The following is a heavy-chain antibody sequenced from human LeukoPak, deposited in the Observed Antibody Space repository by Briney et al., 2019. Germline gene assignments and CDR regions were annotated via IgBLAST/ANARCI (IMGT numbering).Heavy chain of an antibody. V-gene: IGHV3-7*04. CDR1: GFSFSTYA. D-gene: IGHD5-24*01. CDR2: IKQDGSKK. Sequence: GGSLRLSCAVSGFSFSTYAMSWVRQAPGKGLEWVANIKQDGSKKSYVDSVKGRFTISRDNAKNSLYLQMDSLRAEDTAIYYCTRVGYIDEGIDYWGQGTLVTVSS. J-gene: IGHJ4*02. CDR3: TRVGYIDEGIDY.